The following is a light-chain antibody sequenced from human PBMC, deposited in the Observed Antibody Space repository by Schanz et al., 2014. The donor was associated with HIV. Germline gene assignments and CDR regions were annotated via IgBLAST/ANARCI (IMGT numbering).Light chain of an antibody. V-gene: IGLV4-69*01. Sequence: QPVLTQSPSASASLGASVRLTCTLTTDHSFYALAWHQQQPGKGPRYLMILNSDGSHTKGDEISDRFSGSSSGAERYLTISSLQSDDEADYYCQTWGSGNLVFGGGTKLTVL. CDR1: TDHSFYA. CDR3: QTWGSGNLV. J-gene: IGLJ2*01. CDR2: LNSDGSH.